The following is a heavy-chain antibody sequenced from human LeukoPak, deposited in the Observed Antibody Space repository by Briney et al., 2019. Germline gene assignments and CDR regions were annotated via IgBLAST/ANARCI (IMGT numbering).Heavy chain of an antibody. D-gene: IGHD1-26*01. CDR3: AREGGGSYLHF. V-gene: IGHV3-48*01. CDR1: GFTFSRYN. J-gene: IGHJ4*02. Sequence: GGSLRLSCAASGFTFSRYNMNWVRQAPGKGLEWISFIATNSRTIYYADSVQGRFTISRDDAKNSLYLQMSSLRVEDTAVYYCAREGGGSYLHFWGQGTLVTVSS. CDR2: IATNSRTI.